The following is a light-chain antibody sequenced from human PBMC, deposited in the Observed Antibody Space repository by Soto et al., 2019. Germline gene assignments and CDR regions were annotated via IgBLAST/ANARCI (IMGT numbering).Light chain of an antibody. Sequence: QSALTQPPSVSGSPGQSVTISCTGTSTDFVSYNRVSWYQQPPGTAPKLIIYEASNRPSGVPARFSGSKSGTSASLAISGLQAEDEADYYCQSYDTSLSAVVFGGGTKLTVL. CDR1: STDFVSYNR. CDR2: EAS. CDR3: QSYDTSLSAVV. V-gene: IGLV2-18*02. J-gene: IGLJ3*02.